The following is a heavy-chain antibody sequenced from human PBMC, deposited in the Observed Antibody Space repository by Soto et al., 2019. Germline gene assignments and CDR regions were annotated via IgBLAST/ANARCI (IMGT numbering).Heavy chain of an antibody. CDR3: ARTAAAGKYYYGMDV. CDR1: GYSFTSYW. Sequence: PGESLKISCKGSGYSFTSYWIGWARQMPGKGLEWKGIIYPGDSDTRYSPSFQGQVTISADKSISTAYLQWSSLKASDTAMYYCARTAAAGKYYYGMDVWGQGTTVTVSS. CDR2: IYPGDSDT. D-gene: IGHD6-13*01. J-gene: IGHJ6*02. V-gene: IGHV5-51*01.